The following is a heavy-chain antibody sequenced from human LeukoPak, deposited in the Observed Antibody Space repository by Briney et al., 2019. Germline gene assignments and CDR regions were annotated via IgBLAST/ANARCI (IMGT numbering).Heavy chain of an antibody. CDR1: GGSISSSSYY. CDR2: IYYSGST. J-gene: IGHJ4*02. D-gene: IGHD3-22*01. CDR3: ARAPYDSSGYYYVDY. Sequence: SETLSLTCTVSGGSISSSSYYWGWIRQPPGKGLEWIGSIYYSGSTYYNPSLKSRVTISVDTSKNQFSLKLSSVTAADTAVYYCARAPYDSSGYYYVDYWGQGTLVTVSS. V-gene: IGHV4-39*07.